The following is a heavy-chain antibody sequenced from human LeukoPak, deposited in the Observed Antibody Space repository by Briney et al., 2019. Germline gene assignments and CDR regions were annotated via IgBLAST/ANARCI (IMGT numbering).Heavy chain of an antibody. J-gene: IGHJ4*02. CDR2: IYYSGST. V-gene: IGHV4-39*01. Sequence: SETLSLTCTVSGGSISSGGYYWGWIRQPPGKGLEWIGSIYYSGSTYYNPSLKSRVTISVDTSKNQFSLKLSSVTAADTAVYYCARNGGDLDYWGQGTLVTVSS. CDR3: ARNGGDLDY. D-gene: IGHD2-8*01. CDR1: GGSISSGGYY.